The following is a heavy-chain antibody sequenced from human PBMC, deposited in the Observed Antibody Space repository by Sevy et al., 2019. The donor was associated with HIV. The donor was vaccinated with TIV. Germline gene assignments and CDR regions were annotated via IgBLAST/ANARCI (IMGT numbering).Heavy chain of an antibody. V-gene: IGHV1-69*13. D-gene: IGHD3-3*02. J-gene: IGHJ6*02. CDR1: GGTFSSYA. CDR2: IIPIFGTA. Sequence: ASVKVSCKASGGTFSSYAISWVRQAPGQGLEWMGGIIPIFGTANYAQKFQGRVTITADESTSTAYMELSGLRSENTAVYYCARALRAIRIQGGMDVWGQGTTVTVSS. CDR3: ARALRAIRIQGGMDV.